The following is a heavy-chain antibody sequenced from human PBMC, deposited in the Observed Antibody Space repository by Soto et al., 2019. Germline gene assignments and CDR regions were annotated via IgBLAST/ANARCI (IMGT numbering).Heavy chain of an antibody. CDR3: ARTGDYYYYGMDV. V-gene: IGHV1-69*06. D-gene: IGHD1-26*01. J-gene: IGHJ6*02. Sequence: SVKVSCKASGGTFSSYAISWALQAPGQGLGWMGGIIPIFGTANYAQKFQGRVTITADKSTSTAYMELSSLRSEDTAVYYCARTGDYYYYGMDVWGQGTTVTVSS. CDR2: IIPIFGTA. CDR1: GGTFSSYA.